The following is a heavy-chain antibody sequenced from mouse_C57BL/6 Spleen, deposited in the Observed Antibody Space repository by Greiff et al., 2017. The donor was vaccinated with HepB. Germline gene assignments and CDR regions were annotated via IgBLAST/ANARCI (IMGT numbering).Heavy chain of an antibody. CDR1: GFTFSDYG. D-gene: IGHD4-1*02. CDR3: ARQLGRSWFAY. J-gene: IGHJ3*01. CDR2: ISSGSSTI. V-gene: IGHV5-17*01. Sequence: DVHLVESGGGLVKPGGSLKLSCAASGFTFSDYGMHWVRQAPEKGLEWVAYISSGSSTIYYADTVKGRFTISRDNAKNTLFLQMTSLRSEDTAMYYCARQLGRSWFAYWGQGTLVTVSA.